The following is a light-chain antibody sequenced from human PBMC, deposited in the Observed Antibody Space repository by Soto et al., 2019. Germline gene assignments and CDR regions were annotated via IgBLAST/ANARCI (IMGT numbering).Light chain of an antibody. Sequence: DIQMTQSPSSLSASVGDRVTITCRASQGISNYLAWYQQKPGKVPKVLIYAASTLQSGVPSRFSGSGSGTDFTLTISSLQAEDVATYYCQKYNSVSPTFGPGTKVEIK. CDR3: QKYNSVSPT. CDR2: AAS. CDR1: QGISNY. V-gene: IGKV1-27*01. J-gene: IGKJ3*01.